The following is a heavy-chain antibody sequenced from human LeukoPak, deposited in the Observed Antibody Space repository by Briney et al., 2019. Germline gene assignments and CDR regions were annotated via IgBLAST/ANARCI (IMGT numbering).Heavy chain of an antibody. D-gene: IGHD1-26*01. CDR2: IYYSGST. J-gene: IGHJ4*02. Sequence: PSETLSLTCTAYGGSISSYYWSWVRPPLGKGLEWIGYIYYSGSTNYNPSLKSRVTISVDTSKNQFSLKLSSVTAADTAVYYCARGGVVRAFFHYWGQGTLVTVSS. V-gene: IGHV4-59*01. CDR1: GGSISSYY. CDR3: ARGGVVRAFFHY.